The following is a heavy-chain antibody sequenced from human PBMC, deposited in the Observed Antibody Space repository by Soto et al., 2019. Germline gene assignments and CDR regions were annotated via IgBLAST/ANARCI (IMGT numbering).Heavy chain of an antibody. Sequence: GESLKISCKGSGYSFTSYWIGWVRQMPGKGLEWMGIIYPGDSDTRYSPSFQGQVTISADKSISTAYLKLSSVTAADTAVYYCARLLYYYDSSGYSCFDYWGQGTLVTVSS. CDR3: ARLLYYYDSSGYSCFDY. D-gene: IGHD3-22*01. V-gene: IGHV5-51*01. CDR2: IYPGDSDT. J-gene: IGHJ4*02. CDR1: GYSFTSYW.